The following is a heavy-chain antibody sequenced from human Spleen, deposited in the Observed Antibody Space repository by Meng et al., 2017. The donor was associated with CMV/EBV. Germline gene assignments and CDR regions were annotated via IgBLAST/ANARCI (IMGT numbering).Heavy chain of an antibody. CDR3: AKVRYCNGGNCPFAEYFQH. V-gene: IGHV3-30*02. Sequence: GESLKISFAASGFTFSYFGMHWVRQAPGKGLEWVAFIRYDGSNKYYADSVKGRFAISRDNSKNTLYLQMNSLRTEDTAVYYCAKVRYCNGGNCPFAEYFQHWGQGTVVTVSS. CDR1: GFTFSYFG. J-gene: IGHJ1*01. CDR2: IRYDGSNK. D-gene: IGHD2-15*01.